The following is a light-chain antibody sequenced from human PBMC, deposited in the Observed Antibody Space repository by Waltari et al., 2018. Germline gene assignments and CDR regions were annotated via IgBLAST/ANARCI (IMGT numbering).Light chain of an antibody. CDR1: QSLSSN. CDR3: HQHNSWPPLS. CDR2: GAS. J-gene: IGKJ4*01. V-gene: IGKV3-15*01. Sequence: EIVMTQSPATLSLSPGERATLSCKASQSLSSNLAWYQQKPGQLPRLLIYGASTRATGIPARFSGSGSGTEFTLTISGLQSEDYAVYFCHQHNSWPPLSFGGGTKVEIK.